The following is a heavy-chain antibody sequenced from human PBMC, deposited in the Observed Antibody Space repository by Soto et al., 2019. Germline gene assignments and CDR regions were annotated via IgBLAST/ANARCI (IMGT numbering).Heavy chain of an antibody. CDR1: ELTVSNAW. D-gene: IGHD6-13*01. CDR3: TKKNGYVAPTEY. Sequence: EVQLVESGGGLVKPGGSLRLSCAASELTVSNAWMTWVRQAPGKGPEWIGHIKSKSYGGTTEYAAPVNGRFIISRDDSRNTLSLQMNSLKTEDTAVYYCTKKNGYVAPTEYWGQGTLVTVSS. CDR2: IKSKSYGGTT. V-gene: IGHV3-15*01. J-gene: IGHJ4*02.